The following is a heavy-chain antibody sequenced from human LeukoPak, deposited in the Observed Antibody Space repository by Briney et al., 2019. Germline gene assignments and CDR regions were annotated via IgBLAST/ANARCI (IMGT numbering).Heavy chain of an antibody. D-gene: IGHD6-13*01. V-gene: IGHV3-30*04. CDR1: GFTFSSYA. J-gene: IGHJ5*02. Sequence: GGSLRLSCAASGFTFSSYAMHCVRQAPGKGLEWVAVISYDGSNKYYADSVKGRSTISRDNSKNTLYLQMNSLRAEDAAVYYCARDTAAGNNRFDPWGQGTLVTVSS. CDR3: ARDTAAGNNRFDP. CDR2: ISYDGSNK.